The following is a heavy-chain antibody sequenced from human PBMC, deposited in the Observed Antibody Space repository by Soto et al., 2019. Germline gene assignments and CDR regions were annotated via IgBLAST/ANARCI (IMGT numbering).Heavy chain of an antibody. CDR2: ISGSGGST. CDR1: GFTFSSYA. Sequence: PGGSLRLSCAASGFTFSSYAMSWVRQAPGKGLEWVSAISGSGGSTYYADSVKGRFTISRDNSKNTLYLQMNSLRAEDTAVYYCAKDLETFGSSWSCNWFDPWGQGTLVTVSS. CDR3: AKDLETFGSSWSCNWFDP. D-gene: IGHD6-13*01. V-gene: IGHV3-23*01. J-gene: IGHJ5*02.